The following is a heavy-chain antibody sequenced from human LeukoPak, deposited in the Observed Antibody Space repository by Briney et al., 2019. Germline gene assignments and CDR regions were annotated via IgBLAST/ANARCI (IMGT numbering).Heavy chain of an antibody. D-gene: IGHD3-22*01. V-gene: IGHV4-34*01. CDR2: INHSGST. Sequence: SETLSLTCAVYGGSFSGYYWSWIRQPPGKGLEWIGEINHSGSTNYNPSLKSRVTISVDTSKNQFSLKLSSVTAADTAVYYCARMIAHTRLRFDYWGQGTLVTVSS. CDR1: GGSFSGYY. CDR3: ARMIAHTRLRFDY. J-gene: IGHJ4*02.